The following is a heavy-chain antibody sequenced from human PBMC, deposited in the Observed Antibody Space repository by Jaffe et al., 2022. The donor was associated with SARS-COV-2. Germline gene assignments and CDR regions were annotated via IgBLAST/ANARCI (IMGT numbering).Heavy chain of an antibody. CDR1: GFTFSDHY. CDR2: TGTTANSYTT. CDR3: ARVGGDSSGSDAFDI. D-gene: IGHD6-19*01. Sequence: EVQLVESGGGLVQPGGSLRLSCAASGFTFSDHYMDWVRRAPGKGLEWVGRTGTTANSYTTEYAASVKGRFTILRDDLKNSLFLQMNSLKTEDTAVYYCARVGGDSSGSDAFDIWGQGTMVTVSS. V-gene: IGHV3-72*01. J-gene: IGHJ3*02.